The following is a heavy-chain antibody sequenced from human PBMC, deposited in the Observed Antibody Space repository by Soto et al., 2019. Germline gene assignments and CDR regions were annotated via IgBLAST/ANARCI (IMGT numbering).Heavy chain of an antibody. CDR2: IIPILGIA. Sequence: QVQLVQSGAEVKKPGSSVKVSCKASGGTFSSYTISWVRQAPGQGLEWMGRIIPILGIANYAQKFQGRVTITAEKSTSTAYMELSSLRSEDTAVYYCAGAPSDCGGNCYTDYWGQGTLVTVSS. CDR3: AGAPSDCGGNCYTDY. CDR1: GGTFSSYT. V-gene: IGHV1-69*02. J-gene: IGHJ4*02. D-gene: IGHD2-21*02.